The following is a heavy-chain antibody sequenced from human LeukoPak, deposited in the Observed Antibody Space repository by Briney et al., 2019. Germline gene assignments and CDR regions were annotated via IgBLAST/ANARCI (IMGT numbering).Heavy chain of an antibody. V-gene: IGHV3-30*02. Sequence: GGSLRLSCAASGFTFSNYGMHWVRQAPGKGLGWMAFIRYDGDNKYYADSVKGRFTISRDNSKNTLYLQMNSLRAEDTAVYYCAKDPGLIGDYYDSSGSSYWGQGTLVTVSS. CDR1: GFTFSNYG. CDR2: IRYDGDNK. CDR3: AKDPGLIGDYYDSSGSSY. J-gene: IGHJ4*02. D-gene: IGHD3-22*01.